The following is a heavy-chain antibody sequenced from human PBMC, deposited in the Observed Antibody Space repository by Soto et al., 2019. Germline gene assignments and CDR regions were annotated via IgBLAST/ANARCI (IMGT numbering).Heavy chain of an antibody. CDR2: ISYDGCNK. J-gene: IGHJ6*02. CDR3: ARAIADRYYYGMDV. D-gene: IGHD6-13*01. V-gene: IGHV3-30-3*01. Sequence: LRLSCAASGFTFSSYAMHWVRQAPGKGLEWVAVISYDGCNKYYADSVKGRFTISRDNSKNTLYLQMNSLRAEDTAVYYCARAIADRYYYGMDVWGQGTTVTVSS. CDR1: GFTFSSYA.